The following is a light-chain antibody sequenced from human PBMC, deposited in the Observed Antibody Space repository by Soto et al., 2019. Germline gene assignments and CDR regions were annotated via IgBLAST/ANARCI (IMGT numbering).Light chain of an antibody. V-gene: IGKV3-11*01. J-gene: IGKJ5*01. CDR3: QQRSNMPPT. CDR1: ESIGKF. Sequence: EVVLTQSPATLSLSPGERATLPCRASESIGKFLAWYRQIPGQAPRLLIYDASNRATGIPDRFSGGGSGTDFTLTISSLEPEDFALYYCQQRSNMPPTFGQGTRVEIK. CDR2: DAS.